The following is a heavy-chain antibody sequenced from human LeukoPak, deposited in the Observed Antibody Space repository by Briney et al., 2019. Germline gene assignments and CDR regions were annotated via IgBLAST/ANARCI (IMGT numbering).Heavy chain of an antibody. V-gene: IGHV3-21*01. D-gene: IGHD3-22*01. CDR1: GFTFSSYS. CDR3: AREFYYDSSGYYLDY. CDR2: ISSSSSYI. J-gene: IGHJ4*02. Sequence: GPLRLSCAASGFTFSSYSMNWVRQAPGKGLEWVSSISSSSSYIYYADSVKGRFTISRDNAKNSLYLQMNSLRAEDTAVYYCAREFYYDSSGYYLDYWGQGTLVTVSS.